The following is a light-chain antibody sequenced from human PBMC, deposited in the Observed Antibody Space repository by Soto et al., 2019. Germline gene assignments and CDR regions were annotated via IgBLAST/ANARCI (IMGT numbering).Light chain of an antibody. J-gene: IGLJ3*02. CDR1: SSDFGNNNY. CDR3: RSYGGNGV. CDR2: EVS. V-gene: IGLV2-8*01. Sequence: QSALTQPPSASGSPGQSVTISCTGNSSDFGNNNYVSWYQQHPGKAPKLIMYEVSKRPSGVPDRFSGSKSGTTASLTVSGLQAEDEADYYCRSYGGNGVFGGGTKVTVL.